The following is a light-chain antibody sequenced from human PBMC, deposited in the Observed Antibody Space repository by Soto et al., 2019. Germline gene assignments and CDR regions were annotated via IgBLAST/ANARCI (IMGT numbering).Light chain of an antibody. CDR3: QQYDNLPLS. J-gene: IGKJ4*01. Sequence: DIQMTQSPSSLSASVGDRVTITCQASQNISNYLNWYQQKPGKAPKLLIYDASNLETGVPSRFSGSGSGTDFTFTISSLQPEDIATYYCQQYDNLPLSFGVGTKV. V-gene: IGKV1-33*01. CDR2: DAS. CDR1: QNISNY.